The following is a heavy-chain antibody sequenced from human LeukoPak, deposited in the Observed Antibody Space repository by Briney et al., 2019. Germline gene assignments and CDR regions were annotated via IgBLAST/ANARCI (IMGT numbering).Heavy chain of an antibody. D-gene: IGHD1-7*01. CDR2: INHSGST. CDR3: ARRNWNYDGIRTNWFDP. V-gene: IGHV4-34*01. Sequence: SETLSLTCAVYGGSFSGYYWSWIRQPPGKGLEWIGEINHSGSTNYNPSLKSRVTISVDTSKNQFSLKLSSVTAADTAVYYCARRNWNYDGIRTNWFDPWGQGTLVTVSS. CDR1: GGSFSGYY. J-gene: IGHJ5*02.